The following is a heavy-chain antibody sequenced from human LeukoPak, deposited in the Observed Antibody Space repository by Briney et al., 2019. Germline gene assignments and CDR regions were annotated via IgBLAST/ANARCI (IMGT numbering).Heavy chain of an antibody. CDR1: GYTFTNYG. V-gene: IGHV1-18*01. D-gene: IGHD1-1*01. Sequence: ASVKVSCKASGYTFTNYGVTWVRQAPGQGLEWMGWISAYSGHTNYAQKLQDRVTMTTDTSTGTAYMELRSLRSDDTAVYYCARDAGTSGPSEDYWGQGTLVTVSS. J-gene: IGHJ4*02. CDR2: ISAYSGHT. CDR3: ARDAGTSGPSEDY.